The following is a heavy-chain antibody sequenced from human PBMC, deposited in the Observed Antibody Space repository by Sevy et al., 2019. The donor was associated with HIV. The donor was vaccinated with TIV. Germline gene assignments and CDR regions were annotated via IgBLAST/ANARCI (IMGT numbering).Heavy chain of an antibody. CDR3: AREGCSKPHDY. D-gene: IGHD2-2*01. CDR2: FSFGCGKI. V-gene: IGHV3-23*01. CDR1: GFPFNIYS. Sequence: GGSLRLSCATSGFPFNIYSMSWVRQAPGKGLEWVSTFSFGCGKINYADSVKGRFTISRDNSKNTLYLQMNSLRAEDTALYYCAREGCSKPHDYWGQGTLVTVSS. J-gene: IGHJ4*02.